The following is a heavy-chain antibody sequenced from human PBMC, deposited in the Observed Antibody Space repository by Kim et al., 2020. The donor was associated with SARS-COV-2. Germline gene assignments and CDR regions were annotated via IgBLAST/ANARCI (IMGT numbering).Heavy chain of an antibody. CDR3: AREGSMYYYGSGSYQLDY. J-gene: IGHJ4*02. Sequence: KGRFTISRDNAKNSRYLQMNSLRAEDTAVYYCAREGSMYYYGSGSYQLDYWGQGTLVTVSS. D-gene: IGHD3-10*01. V-gene: IGHV3-11*06.